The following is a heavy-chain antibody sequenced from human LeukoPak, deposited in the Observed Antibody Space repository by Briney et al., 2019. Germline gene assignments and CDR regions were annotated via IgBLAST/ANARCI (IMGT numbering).Heavy chain of an antibody. V-gene: IGHV1-69*04. D-gene: IGHD6-19*01. CDR3: ARDSSGWPD. J-gene: IGHJ4*02. CDR2: IIPILGIA. Sequence: GASVKVSCKASGGTFSSYAISWVRQAPGQGLEWMGRIIPILGIANYAQKFQGRVTITAGKSTSTAYMELSSLRSEDTAVYYCARDSSGWPDWGQGTLVTVSS. CDR1: GGTFSSYA.